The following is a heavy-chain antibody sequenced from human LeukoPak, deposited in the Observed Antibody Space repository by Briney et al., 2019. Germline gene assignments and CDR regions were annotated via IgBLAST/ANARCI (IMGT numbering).Heavy chain of an antibody. J-gene: IGHJ4*02. CDR2: IYYSGST. CDR1: GGSISSSSYY. Sequence: SETLSLTCTVSGGSISSSSYYWGWIRQPPGKGLEWIGSIYYSGSTYYNPSLKSRVIISVDTSKNQFSLKLSSVTAADTAVYYCARLHYDFWSGYKLNYFDYWGQGTLVTVSS. D-gene: IGHD3-3*01. CDR3: ARLHYDFWSGYKLNYFDY. V-gene: IGHV4-39*01.